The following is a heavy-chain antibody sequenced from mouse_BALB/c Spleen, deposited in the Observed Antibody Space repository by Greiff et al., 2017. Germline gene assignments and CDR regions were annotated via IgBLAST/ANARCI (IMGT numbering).Heavy chain of an antibody. J-gene: IGHJ4*01. CDR3: AFPYYGSSYAMDY. V-gene: IGHV14-3*02. CDR1: GFNIKDTY. Sequence: EVQVVESGAELVKPGASVKLSCTASGFNIKDTYMHWVKQRPEQGLEWIGRIDPANGNTKYDPKFQGKATITADTSSNTAYLQLSSLTSEDTAVYYCAFPYYGSSYAMDYWGQGTSVTVSS. D-gene: IGHD1-1*01. CDR2: IDPANGNT.